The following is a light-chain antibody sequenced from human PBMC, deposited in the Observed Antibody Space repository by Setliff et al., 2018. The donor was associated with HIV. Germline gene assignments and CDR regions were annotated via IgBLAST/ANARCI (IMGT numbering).Light chain of an antibody. Sequence: QSVLTQPRSVSGSPGQPVTISCTGTGDDVGGYNFVSWYQQHPGKAPKLLIYDVNKWPSGVPDRFSGSKSGNTASLTISGLQADDEADYYCCSYTDTHIWVFGGGTKVTVL. CDR3: CSYTDTHIWV. J-gene: IGLJ3*02. CDR1: GDDVGGYNF. CDR2: DVN. V-gene: IGLV2-11*01.